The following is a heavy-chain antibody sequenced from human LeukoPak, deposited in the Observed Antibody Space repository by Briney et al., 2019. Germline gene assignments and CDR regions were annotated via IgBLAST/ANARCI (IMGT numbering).Heavy chain of an antibody. V-gene: IGHV4-34*01. CDR2: INHSGST. J-gene: IGHJ6*02. CDR3: AGATVGYYALDV. D-gene: IGHD4-23*01. Sequence: SETLSLTCAVYGGSFSGYYWSWIRQPPGKGLEWIGEINHSGSTNYNPSLKSRVTISLDTSKNRFSLNLSSVTAADTAVYYCAGATVGYYALDVWGQGTTVTVSS. CDR1: GGSFSGYY.